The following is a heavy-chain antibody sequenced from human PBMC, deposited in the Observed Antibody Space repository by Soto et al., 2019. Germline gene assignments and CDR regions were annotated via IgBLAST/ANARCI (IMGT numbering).Heavy chain of an antibody. D-gene: IGHD5-18*01. J-gene: IGHJ5*02. CDR3: ARRDPWTPDSYFDP. CDR2: IDHGAFT. V-gene: IGHV4-34*01. Sequence: QVQLQQWGAGLLKPSETLSLTCAVYGGSLGGYYWSWIRQAPGKGLEWIGEIDHGAFTNYNPSLKSRVTISVDTSKNQFSLKLNSVTAADTAVYFCARRDPWTPDSYFDPWGQGTLVTVSS. CDR1: GGSLGGYY.